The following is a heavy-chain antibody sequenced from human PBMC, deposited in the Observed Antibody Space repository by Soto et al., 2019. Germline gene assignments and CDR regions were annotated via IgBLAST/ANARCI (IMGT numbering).Heavy chain of an antibody. V-gene: IGHV3-23*01. D-gene: IGHD2-15*01. J-gene: IGHJ4*02. CDR1: GFTFSSYA. Sequence: DVQLFESGGGLVQPEGSLRLSCAASGFTFSSYAMGWVRQGPGKGLEWVAVVSIGGSTHYADSVRGRFTISSDNSKNTLSLQMNSLTAEDTAVYFCAKRRGAGGHFDYWGQGALVTVSS. CDR3: AKRRGAGGHFDY. CDR2: VSIGGST.